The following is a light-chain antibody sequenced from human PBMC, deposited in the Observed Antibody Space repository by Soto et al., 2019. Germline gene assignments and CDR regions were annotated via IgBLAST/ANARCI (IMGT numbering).Light chain of an antibody. CDR2: GAS. J-gene: IGKJ5*01. Sequence: DIQMTQSPSSLSASVGDRGTITCRASQYVDTYLNWYQHKPGKAPQLLIYGASRLQSGVPSRFSASGSATDFALTITSLQPEDFATYYCHQSYSNPPTFGQGTRLEI. CDR1: QYVDTY. V-gene: IGKV1-39*01. CDR3: HQSYSNPPT.